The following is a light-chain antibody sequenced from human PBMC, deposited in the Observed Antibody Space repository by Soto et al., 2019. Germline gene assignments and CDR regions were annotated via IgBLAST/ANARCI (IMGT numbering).Light chain of an antibody. V-gene: IGKV3-15*01. CDR2: GAS. CDR1: QSVSTN. J-gene: IGKJ4*01. CDR3: QEYNNWPPPT. Sequence: EIVLTQSPGTLSLSPGERATLSCWASQSVSTNLAWYQQKPGQAPRLLIYGASTRATGIPARFSGSGSGTEFTLTISSLQSEDFAVYYCQEYNNWPPPTFGGGTKVDIK.